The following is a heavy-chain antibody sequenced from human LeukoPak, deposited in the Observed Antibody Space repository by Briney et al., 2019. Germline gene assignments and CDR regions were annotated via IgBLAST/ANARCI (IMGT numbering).Heavy chain of an antibody. D-gene: IGHD5-12*01. CDR2: ISSSGSTI. CDR1: GFTFSSYE. Sequence: HPGGSLRLSCAASGFTFSSYEMNWVRQAPGKGLEWVSYISSSGSTIYYADSVKGRFTISRDNAKNSLYLQMNSLRAEDTAVYYCAREIVATISDYFDYWGQGTLVTVSS. V-gene: IGHV3-48*03. CDR3: AREIVATISDYFDY. J-gene: IGHJ4*02.